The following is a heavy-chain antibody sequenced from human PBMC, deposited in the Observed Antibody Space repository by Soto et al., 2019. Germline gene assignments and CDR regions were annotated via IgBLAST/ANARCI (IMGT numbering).Heavy chain of an antibody. CDR3: SRSTEYSSSWYSLHGMDV. Sequence: SETLSLTCTVSGGSISSYYWSCIRQPPGKGLEWIGYIYYSGSTNYNPSLKSRVTISVDTSKNQFSLKLSSVTAADTAVYYCSRSTEYSSSWYSLHGMDVWGQGTTVTVS. V-gene: IGHV4-59*01. CDR1: GGSISSYY. J-gene: IGHJ6*02. D-gene: IGHD6-13*01. CDR2: IYYSGST.